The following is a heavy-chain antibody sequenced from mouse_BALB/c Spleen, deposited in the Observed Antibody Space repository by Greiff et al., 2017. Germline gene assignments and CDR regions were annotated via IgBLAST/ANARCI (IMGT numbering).Heavy chain of an antibody. CDR3: ARDGNSWYFDV. CDR1: GFTFSSYA. Sequence: EVQVVESGGGLVKPGGSLKLSCAASGFTFSSYAMSWVRQTPEKRLEWVASISSGGSTYYPDSVKGRFTISRDNARNILYLQMSSLRSEDTAMYYCARDGNSWYFDVWGAGTTVTVSS. D-gene: IGHD2-1*01. V-gene: IGHV5-6-5*01. CDR2: ISSGGST. J-gene: IGHJ1*01.